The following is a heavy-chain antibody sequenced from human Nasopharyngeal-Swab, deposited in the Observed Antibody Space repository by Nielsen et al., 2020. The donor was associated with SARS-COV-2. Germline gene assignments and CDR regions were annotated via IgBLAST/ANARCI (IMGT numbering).Heavy chain of an antibody. J-gene: IGHJ4*02. D-gene: IGHD3-10*01. V-gene: IGHV3-7*05. Sequence: GESLKISCAASGFTFSSYWMSWVRQAPGKRLEWVANIKQDGSEKYYVDSVKGRFTISRDNSKNTLYLQMNSLRAEDTAVYYCAKDREATYYYGSGSFDYWGQGTLVTVSS. CDR2: IKQDGSEK. CDR1: GFTFSSYW. CDR3: AKDREATYYYGSGSFDY.